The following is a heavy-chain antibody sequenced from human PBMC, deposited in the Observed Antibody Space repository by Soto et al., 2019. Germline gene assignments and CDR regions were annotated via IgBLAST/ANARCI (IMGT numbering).Heavy chain of an antibody. J-gene: IGHJ4*02. Sequence: QVQLVESGGGVVQPGRSLRLSCAASGFTFSSYGMHWVRQAPGKGLEWVAVIWYDGSNKYYADSVKGRFTISRDNSKNTLYLQMNSLRAEDTAVYYCARDLYYYESSGGGYWGQGTLVTVSS. V-gene: IGHV3-33*01. CDR1: GFTFSSYG. CDR2: IWYDGSNK. CDR3: ARDLYYYESSGGGY. D-gene: IGHD3-22*01.